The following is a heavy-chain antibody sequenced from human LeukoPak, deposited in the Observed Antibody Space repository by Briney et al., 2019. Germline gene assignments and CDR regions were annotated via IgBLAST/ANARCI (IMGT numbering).Heavy chain of an antibody. Sequence: SETLPLTCAVSGYSISSSYYWGWIRQPPGKGLEWIGSIYYSGSTYYNPSLKSRVTISVDTSKNQFSLKLSSVTAADTAVYYCARQRSPWYFDYWGQGTLVTVSS. CDR2: IYYSGST. CDR3: ARQRSPWYFDY. CDR1: GYSISSSYY. J-gene: IGHJ4*02. V-gene: IGHV4-38-2*01.